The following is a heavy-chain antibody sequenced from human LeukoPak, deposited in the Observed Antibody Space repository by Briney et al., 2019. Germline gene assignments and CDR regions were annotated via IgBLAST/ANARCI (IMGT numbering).Heavy chain of an antibody. CDR3: ARDRADDNYFDY. D-gene: IGHD3-9*01. Sequence: SVKVSCKASGGTFSSYAISWVRQAPGQGLEWMGGIIPIFGTANYAQKFQGRVTITADESTSTAYMELSSLRSEDTAVYYCARDRADDNYFDYWGQGTLVTVSS. CDR1: GGTFSSYA. V-gene: IGHV1-69*13. J-gene: IGHJ4*02. CDR2: IIPIFGTA.